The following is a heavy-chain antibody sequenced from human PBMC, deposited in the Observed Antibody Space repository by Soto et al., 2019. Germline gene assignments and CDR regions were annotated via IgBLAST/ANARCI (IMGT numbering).Heavy chain of an antibody. J-gene: IGHJ6*02. V-gene: IGHV3-23*01. CDR3: AKDRAFNYFYGMDV. CDR1: VLAFGNYA. CDR2: VNTNGRST. Sequence: GGSLRLSCRSSVLAFGNYAMNWVRQVPGRGLEWVAGVNTNGRSTYYADSVRGRFTISRDNSKITVYLQMNSLRAEDTAVYYCAKDRAFNYFYGMDVWGQGTTVTVSS. D-gene: IGHD3-10*01.